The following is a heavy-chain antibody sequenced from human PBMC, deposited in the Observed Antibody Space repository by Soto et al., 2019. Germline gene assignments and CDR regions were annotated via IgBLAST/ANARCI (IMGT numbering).Heavy chain of an antibody. CDR3: ARRSVSHSNAFDF. CDR1: GGTFRNLA. J-gene: IGHJ3*01. CDR2: FIPIIGGG. D-gene: IGHD2-15*01. Sequence: QVQLVQSGAEVRKPGSSVKVSCKASGGTFRNLAINWGRQAPGQGLEWMGGFIPIIGGGIKAQKFQGRVTITSDESTSTAYMGLSSLKSEDTAMYFCARRSVSHSNAFDFWGQGTMVTVSS. V-gene: IGHV1-69*01.